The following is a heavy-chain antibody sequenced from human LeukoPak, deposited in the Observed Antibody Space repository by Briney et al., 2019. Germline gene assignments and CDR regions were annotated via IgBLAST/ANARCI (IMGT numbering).Heavy chain of an antibody. D-gene: IGHD3-22*01. CDR2: INSDGSST. Sequence: GGSLRLSCAASGFTFNNYWMHWVRQAPGKGLVWVSRINSDGSSTTYSGSVKGRFTISRYNAKTTLYLQMNSLRADDTAVYYCARGGGYDSTDYWGQGTLVTVSS. J-gene: IGHJ4*02. CDR3: ARGGGYDSTDY. V-gene: IGHV3-74*01. CDR1: GFTFNNYW.